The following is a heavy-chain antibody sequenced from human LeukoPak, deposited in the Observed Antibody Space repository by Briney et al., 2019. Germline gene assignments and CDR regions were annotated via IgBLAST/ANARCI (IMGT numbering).Heavy chain of an antibody. Sequence: ESGPTLVNPTQTLTLTCTFSGFSLSTSGVGVGWIRQPPGKALEWLALIYWDDDKRYSPSLKSRLTITKDTSKNQVVLTMTNMDPVDTATYYCAHYRNSITMVRGVIIREIWTYMDVWGKGTTVTVSS. J-gene: IGHJ6*03. V-gene: IGHV2-5*02. D-gene: IGHD3-10*01. CDR2: IYWDDDK. CDR1: GFSLSTSGVG. CDR3: AHYRNSITMVRGVIIREIWTYMDV.